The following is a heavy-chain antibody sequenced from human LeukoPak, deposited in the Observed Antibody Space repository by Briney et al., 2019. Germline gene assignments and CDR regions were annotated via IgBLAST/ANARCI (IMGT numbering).Heavy chain of an antibody. CDR2: IYYSGST. V-gene: IGHV4-59*12. J-gene: IGHJ4*02. D-gene: IGHD2-2*01. CDR1: GGSLRSNY. CDR3: ARAPRAYCSTTGSCFQDY. Sequence: SETLSLTCTVSGGSLRSNYWGLTRQPPGKGLEWIGNIYYSGSTNYNPSLKSRVTISIDPSKNQFSLNLTSVTAADTAVYFCARAPRAYCSTTGSCFQDYWGQGTLVTVSS.